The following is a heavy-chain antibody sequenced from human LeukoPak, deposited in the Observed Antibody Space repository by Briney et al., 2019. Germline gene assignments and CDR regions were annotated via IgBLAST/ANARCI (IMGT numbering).Heavy chain of an antibody. CDR2: THYSGRS. CDR3: AKSYYDYVDAFDI. J-gene: IGHJ3*02. V-gene: IGHV4-39*01. CDR1: FGSISSSNYY. D-gene: IGHD3-16*01. Sequence: PSETLSLTCTVSFGSISSSNYYWGWIRQPPGKGLEWIGSTHYSGRSYHNPSLKSRATVDTSKNQISLKLSSVTAADTAVYYCAKSYYDYVDAFDIWGQGTLVTVSS.